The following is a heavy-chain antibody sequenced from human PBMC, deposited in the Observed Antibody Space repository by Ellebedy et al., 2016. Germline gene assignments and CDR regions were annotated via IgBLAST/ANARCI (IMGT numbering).Heavy chain of an antibody. Sequence: GGSLRLSCAASGFTVSSNYMSWVRQAPGKGLEWVSVIYSGGSTYYADSVKGRFTISRDNSKNTLYLQMNSMRAEDTAVYYCARKKQTGTKGDAFDIWGQGTMVTVSS. CDR1: GFTVSSNY. CDR2: IYSGGST. J-gene: IGHJ3*02. CDR3: ARKKQTGTKGDAFDI. D-gene: IGHD1-7*01. V-gene: IGHV3-53*01.